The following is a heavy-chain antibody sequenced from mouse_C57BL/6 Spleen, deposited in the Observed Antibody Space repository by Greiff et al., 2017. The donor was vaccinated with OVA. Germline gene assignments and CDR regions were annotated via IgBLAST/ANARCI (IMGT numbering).Heavy chain of an antibody. CDR3: ARQGDGTTVGFDY. D-gene: IGHD1-1*01. J-gene: IGHJ2*01. V-gene: IGHV5-6*01. CDR2: ISSGGSYT. Sequence: EVNLVESGGDLVKPGGSLKLSCAASGFTFSSYGMSWVRQTPDKRLEWVATISSGGSYTYYPDSVKGRFTISRDNAKNTLYLQMSSLKSEDTAMYYCARQGDGTTVGFDYWGQGTTLTVSS. CDR1: GFTFSSYG.